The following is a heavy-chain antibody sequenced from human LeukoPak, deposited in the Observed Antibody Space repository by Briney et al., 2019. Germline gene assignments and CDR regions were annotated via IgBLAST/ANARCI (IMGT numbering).Heavy chain of an antibody. V-gene: IGHV3-23*01. CDR3: AKDRIVGIPPYSSSWYYFDY. CDR2: ISGSGDST. D-gene: IGHD6-13*01. Sequence: GGSLRLSCAVSGFTFSTYAMSWVRQAPGKGLEWVSAISGSGDSTYYADSVKGRFTISRDNSKNTLYLQMNSLRAEDTAVYYCAKDRIVGIPPYSSSWYYFDYWGQGTLVTVSS. CDR1: GFTFSTYA. J-gene: IGHJ4*02.